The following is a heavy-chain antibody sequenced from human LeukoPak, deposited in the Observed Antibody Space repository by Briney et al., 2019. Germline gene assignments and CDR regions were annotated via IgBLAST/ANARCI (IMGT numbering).Heavy chain of an antibody. CDR3: ARDNGAYDSTWFDP. Sequence: ASVKVSCKASGYTFTGYYMHWARQAPGQGLEWMGWINPNSGGTNYAQKFQGRVTMTRDTSISTAYMELSRLRSDDTAVYYCARDNGAYDSTWFDPWGQGTLVTVSS. CDR2: INPNSGGT. V-gene: IGHV1-2*02. J-gene: IGHJ5*02. CDR1: GYTFTGYY. D-gene: IGHD3-22*01.